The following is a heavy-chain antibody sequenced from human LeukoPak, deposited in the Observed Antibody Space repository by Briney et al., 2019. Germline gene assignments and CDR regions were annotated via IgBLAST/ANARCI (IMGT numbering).Heavy chain of an antibody. CDR2: IIPIFGTA. D-gene: IGHD2-2*01. J-gene: IGHJ6*04. V-gene: IGHV1-69*13. CDR1: GGTFSSYA. Sequence: EASVNVSCTASGGTFSSYAISWVRQAPGQGLECMRGIIPIFGTANYAQKFQGRVTITADESTSTAYMELSSLRSEDTAVYYCARYLPDCSSTSCYPSYGMDVGGKGTTVTVSS. CDR3: ARYLPDCSSTSCYPSYGMDV.